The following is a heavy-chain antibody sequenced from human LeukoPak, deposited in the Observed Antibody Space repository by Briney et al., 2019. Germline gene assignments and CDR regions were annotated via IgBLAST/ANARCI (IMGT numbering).Heavy chain of an antibody. D-gene: IGHD3-10*01. CDR1: GFTFSICA. CDR3: AKADGSYKTLIDY. Sequence: GGSLRLSCAASGFTFSICAMNWVRQAPGKGLEWVSGISGSGGSTYYADSVKGRFTISRDSSKNTVYLQMNSLRAEDTAVYYCAKADGSYKTLIDYWGQGTLVTVSS. CDR2: ISGSGGST. J-gene: IGHJ4*02. V-gene: IGHV3-23*01.